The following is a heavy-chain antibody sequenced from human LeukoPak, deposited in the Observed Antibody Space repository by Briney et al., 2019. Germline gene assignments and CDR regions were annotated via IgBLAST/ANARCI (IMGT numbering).Heavy chain of an antibody. CDR3: AKALDILTGYLLDY. CDR1: GFTFSSYG. Sequence: SGGSLRLSCAASGFTFSSYGMHWVRQAPGKGLEWVAVISYDGSNKYYADSVKGRFTISRDNSKNTLYLQMNSLRAEDTAVYYCAKALDILTGYLLDYWGQGTLVTVSS. D-gene: IGHD3-9*01. J-gene: IGHJ4*02. CDR2: ISYDGSNK. V-gene: IGHV3-30*18.